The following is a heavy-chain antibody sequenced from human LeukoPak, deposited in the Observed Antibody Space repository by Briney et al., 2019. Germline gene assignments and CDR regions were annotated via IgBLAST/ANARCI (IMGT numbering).Heavy chain of an antibody. V-gene: IGHV3-30*18. CDR2: ISYDGGNK. CDR3: AKAPENLRYFDY. D-gene: IGHD4-17*01. J-gene: IGHJ4*02. CDR1: GFTFSNYG. Sequence: GRSLRLSCAASGFTFSNYGMHWVGQAPGKGLEGVAVISYDGGNKYYADSVKGRFTISRDNSKNTLYLQMNSLRAEDTAVYYCAKAPENLRYFDYWGQGTLVTVSS.